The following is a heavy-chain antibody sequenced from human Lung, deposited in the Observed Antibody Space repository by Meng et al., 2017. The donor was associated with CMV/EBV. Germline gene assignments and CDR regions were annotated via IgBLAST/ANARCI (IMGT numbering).Heavy chain of an antibody. D-gene: IGHD2-2*02. V-gene: IGHV1-69*05. CDR3: ARDRTGDCSSTSCYNYYHYYGMDV. Sequence: SVKVSXKASGGTFSSYAFSWVRQAPGQGLEWMGGIIPIFGIANYAQKFQGRVTVTTDESTSTAYMELSSLRSEDTALYYCARDRTGDCSSTSCYNYYHYYGMDVWGQGXTVTVSS. CDR2: IIPIFGIA. J-gene: IGHJ6*02. CDR1: GGTFSSYA.